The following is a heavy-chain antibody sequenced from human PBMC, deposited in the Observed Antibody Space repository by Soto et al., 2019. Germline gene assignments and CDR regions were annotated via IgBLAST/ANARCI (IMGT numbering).Heavy chain of an antibody. V-gene: IGHV3-33*01. CDR2: IWYDGSNK. Sequence: GGSLRLSCAASGFTFSSYGMHWVRQAPGKGLEWVAVIWYDGSNKYYADSVKGRFTISRDNSKNTLYLQMNSLRAEDTAVYYCVREAVRGEGYYYGLDVRGQGTTVTVSS. CDR3: VREAVRGEGYYYGLDV. D-gene: IGHD2-21*01. J-gene: IGHJ6*02. CDR1: GFTFSSYG.